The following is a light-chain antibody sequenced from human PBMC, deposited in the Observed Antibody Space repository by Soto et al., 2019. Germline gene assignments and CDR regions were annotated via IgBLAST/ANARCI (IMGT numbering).Light chain of an antibody. Sequence: QSVLTQPASVSGSPGQSITISCTGTSSDVGSYNLDSWYQRHPDKAPKLMIYEDSRRPSGVSNRFSGSKSGNTASLTISGLQAEDEADYYCCSYAGSTTYVVFGGGTKLTVL. CDR3: CSYAGSTTYVV. CDR1: SSDVGSYNL. J-gene: IGLJ2*01. V-gene: IGLV2-23*01. CDR2: EDS.